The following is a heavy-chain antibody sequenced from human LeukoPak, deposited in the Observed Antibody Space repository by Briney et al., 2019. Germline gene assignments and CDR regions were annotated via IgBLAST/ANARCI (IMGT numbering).Heavy chain of an antibody. V-gene: IGHV3-48*04. CDR1: GFTFSSYS. J-gene: IGHJ6*03. CDR2: ISSSSSTI. D-gene: IGHD2-2*01. CDR3: ARVSCSSTSCYRPGYMDV. Sequence: GSLRLSCAASGFTFSSYSMNWVRQAPGKGLEWVSYISSSSSTIYYADSVKGRFTISRDNAKNSLYLQMNSLRAEGTAVYYCARVSCSSTSCYRPGYMDVWGKGTTVTVS.